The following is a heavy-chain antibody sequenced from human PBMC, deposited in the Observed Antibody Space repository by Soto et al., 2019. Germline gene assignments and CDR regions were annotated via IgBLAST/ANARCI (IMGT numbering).Heavy chain of an antibody. V-gene: IGHV3-23*01. D-gene: IGHD5-12*01. CDR2: IIGRGVST. Sequence: GGSLRLSCAASGFTFNSYAMSLVRQAPGKGLEWVSAIIGRGVSTYYADSVKGRFTISRDNSKTTLYLQMNSLRAEDTAVYYCSKAQRPPTIGYGYYYYYGMDVWGQGTTVTVSS. CDR1: GFTFNSYA. CDR3: SKAQRPPTIGYGYYYYYGMDV. J-gene: IGHJ6*02.